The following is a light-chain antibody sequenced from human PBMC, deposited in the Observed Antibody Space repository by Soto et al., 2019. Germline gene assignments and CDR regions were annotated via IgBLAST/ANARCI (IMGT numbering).Light chain of an antibody. CDR3: QQYDNWPLT. Sequence: EIVMTQSPATLSVSPGERATLSCRASQSVSNYVAWYQQKPGQAPRLLIYDASNRATGIPARFSGSGSGTEFTLTISSLQSEDFAVYYCQQYDNWPLTFGGGTKVDIK. V-gene: IGKV3D-15*01. J-gene: IGKJ4*01. CDR1: QSVSNY. CDR2: DAS.